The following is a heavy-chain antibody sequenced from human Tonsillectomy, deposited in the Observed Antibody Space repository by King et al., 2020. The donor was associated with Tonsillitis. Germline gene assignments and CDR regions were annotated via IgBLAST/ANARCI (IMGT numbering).Heavy chain of an antibody. CDR2: INPNSRGT. D-gene: IGHD2-15*01. J-gene: IGHJ5*02. CDR3: ARYCSGGSCYSGALAS. CDR1: GYTFTDYY. V-gene: IGHV1-2*02. Sequence: VQLVESGAEVKKPGASVKVSCKASGYTFTDYYMHWVRQAPGQGLEWMGWINPNSRGTNYAQKFQGRVTMTRDTSISTTYMELSRLRSDDTAVYYCARYCSGGSCYSGALASWGQGTLVTVAS.